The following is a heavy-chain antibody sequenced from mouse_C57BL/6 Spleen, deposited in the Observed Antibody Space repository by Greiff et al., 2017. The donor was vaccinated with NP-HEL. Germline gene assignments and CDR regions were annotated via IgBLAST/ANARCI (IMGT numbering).Heavy chain of an antibody. J-gene: IGHJ4*01. CDR1: GFTFSDYG. CDR3: ARTYYTRMDY. D-gene: IGHD2-12*01. V-gene: IGHV5-17*01. Sequence: EVKVVESGGGLVKPGGSLKLSCAASGFTFSDYGMHWVRQAPEKGLEWVAYISSGSSTIYYADTVKGRFTISRDNAKNTLFLQMTSLRSEDTAMYYCARTYYTRMDYWGQGTSVTVSS. CDR2: ISSGSSTI.